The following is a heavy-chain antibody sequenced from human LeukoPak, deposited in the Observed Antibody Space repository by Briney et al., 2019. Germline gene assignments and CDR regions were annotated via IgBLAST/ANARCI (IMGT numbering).Heavy chain of an antibody. CDR1: GYTFTGYY. CDR2: INPNSGGT. V-gene: IGHV1-2*02. Sequence: SVKVSCKASGYTFTGYYMHWVRQAPGQGLEWMGWINPNSGGTNYAQKFQGRVTMTRDTSTSTAYMELRSLRSDDTAVYYCARDSGSLGWYWGQGTLVTVSS. CDR3: ARDSGSLGWY. D-gene: IGHD3-22*01. J-gene: IGHJ4*02.